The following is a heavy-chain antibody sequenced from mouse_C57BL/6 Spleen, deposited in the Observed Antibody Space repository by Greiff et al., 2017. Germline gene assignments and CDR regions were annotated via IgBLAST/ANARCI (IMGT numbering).Heavy chain of an antibody. D-gene: IGHD2-4*01. Sequence: QVQLQQPGAELVMPGASVKLSCKASGYTFTSYWMHWVKQRPGQGLEWIGEIDPSDSYTNYNQKFKGKSTLTVDKSSSTAYMQLSSLTSEDSAVYYGARRGGYDNDVWYFGGWGTGTTVTVAS. V-gene: IGHV1-69*01. CDR3: ARRGGYDNDVWYFGG. CDR2: IDPSDSYT. J-gene: IGHJ1*03. CDR1: GYTFTSYW.